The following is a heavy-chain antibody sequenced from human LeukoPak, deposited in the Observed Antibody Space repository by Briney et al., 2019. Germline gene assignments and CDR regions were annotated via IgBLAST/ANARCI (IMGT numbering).Heavy chain of an antibody. D-gene: IGHD6-13*01. J-gene: IGHJ6*03. CDR3: ARGRGSSWDYYYYYYYMDV. CDR2: MNPNSGNT. Sequence: ASVEVSCTASGYTFTSYDINWVRQATGQGLEWMGWMNPNSGNTGYAQKFQGRVTITRNTSISTAYMELSSLRSEDTAVYYCARGRGSSWDYYYYYYYMDVWGKGTTVTVSS. V-gene: IGHV1-8*03. CDR1: GYTFTSYD.